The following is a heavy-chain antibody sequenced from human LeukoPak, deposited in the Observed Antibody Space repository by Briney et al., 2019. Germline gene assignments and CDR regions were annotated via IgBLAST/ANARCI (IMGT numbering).Heavy chain of an antibody. Sequence: PSETLSLTCAVYGGSFSGYYWSWIRQPPGKGLEWIGEINHSGSTNYNPSLKSRVTISVDTSKNQFSLKLSSVTAADTAVYYCARGGPLKRFDYWGQGTLVTVSS. V-gene: IGHV4-34*01. CDR2: INHSGST. CDR1: GGSFSGYY. CDR3: ARGGPLKRFDY. J-gene: IGHJ4*02.